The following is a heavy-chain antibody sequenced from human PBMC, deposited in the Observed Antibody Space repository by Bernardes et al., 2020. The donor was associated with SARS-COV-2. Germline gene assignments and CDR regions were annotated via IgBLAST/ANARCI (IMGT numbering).Heavy chain of an antibody. CDR3: AKGWDTVMAPATVSFDY. J-gene: IGHJ4*02. Sequence: GGSLRLSCAASGFTFSSYTMNWVRQAPGKGLEWISSIGTSISYIYYADSVKGRFTISRDNSKNTLYLQMNSLRAEDTAVYYCAKGWDTVMAPATVSFDYWGQGTLVTVSS. D-gene: IGHD5-18*01. CDR2: IGTSISYI. CDR1: GFTFSSYT. V-gene: IGHV3-21*04.